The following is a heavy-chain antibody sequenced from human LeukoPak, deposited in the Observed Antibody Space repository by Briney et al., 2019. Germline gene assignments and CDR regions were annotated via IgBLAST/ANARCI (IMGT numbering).Heavy chain of an antibody. CDR2: ISSSGSII. CDR1: GFTFSSYE. V-gene: IGHV3-48*03. J-gene: IGHJ3*02. D-gene: IGHD7-27*01. CDR3: TRATSGAFDI. Sequence: GGSLRLSCAASGFTFSSYEMNWVRQAPGKGLEWVSYISSSGSIIHYADAVKGRFTTSRDNAKNSLHLQMNSLRAEDTAVYYCTRATSGAFDIWGQGTMVTVSS.